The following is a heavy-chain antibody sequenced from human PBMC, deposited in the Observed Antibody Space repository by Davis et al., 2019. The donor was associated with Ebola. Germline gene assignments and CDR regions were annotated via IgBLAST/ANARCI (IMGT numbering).Heavy chain of an antibody. CDR2: INAGNGNT. J-gene: IGHJ4*02. D-gene: IGHD3-22*01. CDR3: ARAIVVIGGNYFDY. V-gene: IGHV1-3*01. Sequence: AASAKVSCKASGYTFTSYAMHWVRQAPGQRLEWMGWINAGNGNTKYSQKFQGRVTITRDTSASTAYMELSSLRSEDTAVYYCARAIVVIGGNYFDYWGQGTLVTVSS. CDR1: GYTFTSYA.